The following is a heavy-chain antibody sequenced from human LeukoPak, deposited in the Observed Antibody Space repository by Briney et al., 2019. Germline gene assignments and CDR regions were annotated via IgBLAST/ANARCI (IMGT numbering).Heavy chain of an antibody. CDR3: AAHCSGGSCYRYNWFDP. CDR1: GDSISSYY. Sequence: SETLSLTCTVSGDSISSYYWSWIRQPPGKGLEWIGYIYYSGSTNYNPSLKSRVTISVDTSKNQFSLKLSSVTAADTAVYYCAAHCSGGSCYRYNWFDPWGQGTLVTVSS. CDR2: IYYSGST. D-gene: IGHD2-15*01. J-gene: IGHJ5*02. V-gene: IGHV4-59*01.